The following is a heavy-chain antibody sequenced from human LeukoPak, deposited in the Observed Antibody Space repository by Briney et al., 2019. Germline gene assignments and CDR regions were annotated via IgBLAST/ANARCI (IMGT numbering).Heavy chain of an antibody. J-gene: IGHJ4*02. Sequence: EASVKVSCKTSGYTFTSYAMHWVRQAPGQRLEWMGWINAGNGNTKYSQKFRGRVTITRDTSASTAYMELSSLRSEDTAVYYCARVRTYSSGPFGYWGQGTLVTVSS. CDR1: GYTFTSYA. D-gene: IGHD6-19*01. CDR2: INAGNGNT. CDR3: ARVRTYSSGPFGY. V-gene: IGHV1-3*01.